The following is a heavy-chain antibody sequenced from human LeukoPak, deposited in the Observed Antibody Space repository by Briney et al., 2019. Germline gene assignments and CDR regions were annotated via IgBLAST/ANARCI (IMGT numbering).Heavy chain of an antibody. D-gene: IGHD2/OR15-2a*01. CDR1: GFTFSSFG. V-gene: IGHV3-30*02. Sequence: PGGSLRLSCAASGFTFSSFGMHWVRQAPGEGLEWVAYIGYTGTDTYYADSVKGRFTISRDNSKNTVHLQVNSLRAADTALYSCARDLTERKYYIPYWGQGTLVTVSS. CDR3: ARDLTERKYYIPY. J-gene: IGHJ4*02. CDR2: IGYTGTDT.